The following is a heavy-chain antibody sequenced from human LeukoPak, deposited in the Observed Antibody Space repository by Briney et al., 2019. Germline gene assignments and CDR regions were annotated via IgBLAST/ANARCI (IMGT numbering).Heavy chain of an antibody. J-gene: IGHJ6*02. D-gene: IGHD1-14*01. CDR3: ARERNQGVYYYYGMDV. Sequence: PGGSLRLSCAASGFTVSSNYMSWVRQAPGKGLEWVSVIYSGGSTYYADSVKGRFTISRDNSKNTLYLQMNSLRAEDTAVYYCARERNQGVYYYYGMDVWGQGTTVTVSS. CDR2: IYSGGST. CDR1: GFTVSSNY. V-gene: IGHV3-53*01.